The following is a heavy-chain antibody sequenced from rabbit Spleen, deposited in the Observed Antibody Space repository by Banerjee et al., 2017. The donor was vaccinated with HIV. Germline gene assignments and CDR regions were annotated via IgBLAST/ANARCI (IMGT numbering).Heavy chain of an antibody. CDR1: GFSFSSNDY. D-gene: IGHD1-1*01. Sequence: QSLEESGGGLVQPEGSLTLTCKASGFSFSSNDYMCWVRQAPGKGLEWIACTAGGRSTFTYYASWAKGRFTISKASSTTVTLQMTSLAAADTATYSCARDTATSFSTYGMDLWGQGTLVTV. J-gene: IGHJ6*01. CDR3: ARDTATSFSTYGMDL. V-gene: IGHV1S40*01. CDR2: TAGGRSTFT.